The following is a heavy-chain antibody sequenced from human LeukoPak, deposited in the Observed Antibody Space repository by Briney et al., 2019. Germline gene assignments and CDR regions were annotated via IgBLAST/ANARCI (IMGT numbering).Heavy chain of an antibody. CDR3: AKEFTQWLIDY. J-gene: IGHJ4*02. CDR1: GFTFSSYG. V-gene: IGHV3-30*18. CDR2: ISYDGSNK. Sequence: GGSLRLSCAASGFTFSSYGMHWVRQAPGKGLEWVAVISYDGSNKYYADSVKGRFTISRDNSKNTLYLQMNSLRAEDTAVYYCAKEFTQWLIDYWGQGTLVTVSS. D-gene: IGHD6-19*01.